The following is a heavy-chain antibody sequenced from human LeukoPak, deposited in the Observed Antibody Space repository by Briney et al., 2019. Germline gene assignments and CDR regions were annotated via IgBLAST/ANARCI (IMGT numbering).Heavy chain of an antibody. V-gene: IGHV4-39*07. CDR1: GGSISSSSYY. J-gene: IGHJ6*03. CDR3: ARDSSRDYYYYYMDV. D-gene: IGHD6-13*01. CDR2: IYYSGST. Sequence: SETLSLTCTVSGGSISSSSYYWGWIRQPPGKGLEWIGSIYYSGSTYYNPSLKSRVTISVDTSKNRFSLKLSSVTAADTAVYYCARDSSRDYYYYYMDVWGKGTTVTVSS.